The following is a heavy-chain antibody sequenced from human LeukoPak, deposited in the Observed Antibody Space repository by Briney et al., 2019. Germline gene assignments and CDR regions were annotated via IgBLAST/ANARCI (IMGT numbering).Heavy chain of an antibody. J-gene: IGHJ4*02. CDR3: ARGDIVLMVPDY. V-gene: IGHV1-2*02. CDR2: INPNSGGT. CDR1: GYAFTGYY. D-gene: IGHD2-8*01. Sequence: ASVKVSCKASGYAFTGYYMHWVRQAPGQGLEWMGWINPNSGGTNYAQKFQGRVTMTRDTSISTAYMELSRLRSDDTAVYYCARGDIVLMVPDYWGQGTLVTVSS.